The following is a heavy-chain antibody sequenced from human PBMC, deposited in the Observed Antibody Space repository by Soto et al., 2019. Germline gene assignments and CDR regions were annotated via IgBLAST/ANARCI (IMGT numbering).Heavy chain of an antibody. CDR3: ASDAGVSGELYY. D-gene: IGHD3-16*01. CDR2: SSAYNGNT. Sequence: QVQLVQSGAAVKKPGATVKVSCKASGYTLTSYGISWVRQAPAQMRKWRGWSSAYNGNTNYAQKLQGRITMPTDTSASTADMQLRSLISEDTAAYYCASDAGVSGELYYWGKGTLVTVSS. V-gene: IGHV1-18*01. J-gene: IGHJ4*02. CDR1: GYTLTSYG.